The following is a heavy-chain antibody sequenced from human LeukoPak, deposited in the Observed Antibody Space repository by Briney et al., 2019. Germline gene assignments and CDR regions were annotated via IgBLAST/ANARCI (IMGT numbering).Heavy chain of an antibody. Sequence: PGGSLRLSCAASGFTFSSYAMSWVRQAPGKGLEWVSAISGSGGSTYYTDSVKGRFTISRDNSKNTLYLQMNSLRAEDMAVYYCAKDQDNGHDSSGHIRDYWGQGTLVTVSS. CDR1: GFTFSSYA. CDR2: ISGSGGST. J-gene: IGHJ4*02. CDR3: AKDQDNGHDSSGHIRDY. D-gene: IGHD3-22*01. V-gene: IGHV3-23*01.